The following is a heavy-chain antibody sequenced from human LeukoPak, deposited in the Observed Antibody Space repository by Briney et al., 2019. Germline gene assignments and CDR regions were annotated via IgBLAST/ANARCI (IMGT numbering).Heavy chain of an antibody. CDR3: VRGLSSGYGRFDY. Sequence: GGSLRLSCLASGITLSGYWMHWVRQAPGEGLVWVSRIKADGSSTTYADSVKGRFTISKDNAKSTLYLQMNSLRVEDTAVYYCVRGLSSGYGRFDYWGQGTLVTVSS. V-gene: IGHV3-74*01. CDR1: GITLSGYW. CDR2: IKADGSST. J-gene: IGHJ4*02. D-gene: IGHD3-22*01.